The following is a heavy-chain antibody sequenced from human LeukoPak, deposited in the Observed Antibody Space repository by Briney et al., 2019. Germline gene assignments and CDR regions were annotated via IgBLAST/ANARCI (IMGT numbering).Heavy chain of an antibody. CDR1: GFTFSSYG. V-gene: IGHV3-33*08. CDR3: ASFRDAFDI. CDR2: IWYGGSNK. Sequence: GGSLRLSCAASGFTFSSYGMHWVRQAPGKGLEWVAVIWYGGSNKYYADSVKGRFTISRDNSKNTLYLQMNSLRAEDTAVYYCASFRDAFDIWGQGTMVTVSS. D-gene: IGHD2/OR15-2a*01. J-gene: IGHJ3*02.